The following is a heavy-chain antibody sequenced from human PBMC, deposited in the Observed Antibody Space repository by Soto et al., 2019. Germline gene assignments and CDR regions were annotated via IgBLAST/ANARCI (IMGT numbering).Heavy chain of an antibody. J-gene: IGHJ6*03. CDR3: AKGRRYCSGGSCYHYYYYMDV. D-gene: IGHD2-15*01. CDR2: ISGSGGST. CDR1: GFTFSSYA. Sequence: GGSLRLSCAASGFTFSSYAMSWVRQAPGKGLEWVSAISGSGGSTYYADSVKGRFTISRDNSKNTLYLQMNSLRAEDTAVYYCAKGRRYCSGGSCYHYYYYMDVWGKGTTVTVSS. V-gene: IGHV3-23*01.